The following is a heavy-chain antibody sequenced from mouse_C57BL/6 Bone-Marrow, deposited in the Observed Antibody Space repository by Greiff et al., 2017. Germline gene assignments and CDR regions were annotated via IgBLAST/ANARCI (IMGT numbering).Heavy chain of an antibody. V-gene: IGHV1-64*01. J-gene: IGHJ2*01. CDR3: ARRGTTVVSYYFDY. CDR1: GYTFTSYW. Sequence: QVQLQQPGAELVKPGASVKLSCKASGYTFTSYWMHWVKQRPGQGLEWIGMIHPNSGSTNYNEKFKSKATLTVDKSSSTAYMQLSSLTSEDSAVYYGARRGTTVVSYYFDYWGQGTTLTVSS. D-gene: IGHD1-1*01. CDR2: IHPNSGST.